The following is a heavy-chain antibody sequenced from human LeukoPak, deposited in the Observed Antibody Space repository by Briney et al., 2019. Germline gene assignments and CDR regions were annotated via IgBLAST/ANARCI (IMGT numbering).Heavy chain of an antibody. D-gene: IGHD3-10*01. CDR3: AGYYGSGSYYLQDY. CDR2: IDWDDDK. CDR1: GFSLSTSGMR. Sequence: SGPTLVXPTQTLTLTCTFSGFSLSTSGMRVSWIRQPPGKALEWLARIDWDDDKFYSTSLKTRLTISKDTSKNQVVLTMTNMDPVDTATYYCAGYYGSGSYYLQDYWGQGTLVTVSS. J-gene: IGHJ4*02. V-gene: IGHV2-70*04.